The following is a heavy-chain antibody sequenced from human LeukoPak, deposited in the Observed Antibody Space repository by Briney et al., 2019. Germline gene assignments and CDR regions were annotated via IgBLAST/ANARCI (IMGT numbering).Heavy chain of an antibody. CDR2: ISSSSSYI. J-gene: IGHJ4*02. V-gene: IGHV3-21*01. CDR1: GFTVSSNY. D-gene: IGHD2-2*01. CDR3: AKGFAVVVVPAYDY. Sequence: PGGSLRLSCAASGFTVSSNYMSWVRQAPGKGLEWVSSISSSSSYIYYADSVKGRFTISRDNAKNSLYLQMNSLRAEDTAVYYCAKGFAVVVVPAYDYWGQGTLVTVSS.